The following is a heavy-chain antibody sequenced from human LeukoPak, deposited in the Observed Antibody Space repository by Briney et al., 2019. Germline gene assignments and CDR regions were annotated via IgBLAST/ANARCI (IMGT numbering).Heavy chain of an antibody. D-gene: IGHD2-15*01. CDR2: IRNKANSYTT. CDR1: GFTFSDYY. CDR3: ARESKLGAAPTGGYYYYGMDV. V-gene: IGHV3-72*01. J-gene: IGHJ6*02. Sequence: GGSLRLSCAASGFTFSDYYMDWVRQAPGMGLEWVGRIRNKANSYTTEYAASVSGRFTISRDDSKDSLCLQMNSLKTEDTAVYYSARESKLGAAPTGGYYYYGMDVWGQGTTVTVSS.